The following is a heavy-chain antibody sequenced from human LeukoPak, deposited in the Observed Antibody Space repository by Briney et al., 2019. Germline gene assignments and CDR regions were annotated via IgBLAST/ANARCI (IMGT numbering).Heavy chain of an antibody. CDR2: IYYSGST. CDR3: AREDYDILTGYLTYFDY. Sequence: PSETLSLTCTVSGGSISSSSYYWGWIRQPPGKGLEWIGSIYYSGSTYYNPSLKSRVTISVDTSKNQFSLKLSSVTAADTAVYYCAREDYDILTGYLTYFDYWGQGTLVTVSS. V-gene: IGHV4-39*07. CDR1: GGSISSSSYY. D-gene: IGHD3-9*01. J-gene: IGHJ4*02.